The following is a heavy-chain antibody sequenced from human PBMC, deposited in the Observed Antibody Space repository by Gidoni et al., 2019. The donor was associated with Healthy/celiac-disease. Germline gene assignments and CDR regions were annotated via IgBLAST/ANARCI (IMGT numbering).Heavy chain of an antibody. CDR2: INHSGST. J-gene: IGHJ4*02. Sequence: QVQLQQWGAGLLKPSETLSLTCAVYGGSFSGYYWSWIRQPPGKGLEWIGEINHSGSTNYNPSLKSRVTISVDTSKNQFSLKLSSVTAADTAVYYCARAPPPIFGVVRYYFDYWGQGTLVTVSS. CDR1: GGSFSGYY. CDR3: ARAPPPIFGVVRYYFDY. V-gene: IGHV4-34*01. D-gene: IGHD3-3*01.